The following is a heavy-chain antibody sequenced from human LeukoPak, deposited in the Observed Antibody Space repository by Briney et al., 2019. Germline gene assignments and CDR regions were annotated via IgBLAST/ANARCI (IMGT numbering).Heavy chain of an antibody. CDR2: ISYDGSNK. CDR1: GFTFSNYA. V-gene: IGHV3-30*04. CDR3: AREGQLVQKFDY. D-gene: IGHD6-6*01. Sequence: GGSLRLSCAASGFTFSNYAMHWVRQAPGKGLEWVAVISYDGSNKYYADSVKGRFTISRDNSKNTLYLQMNSLRAEDTAVYYCAREGQLVQKFDYWGQGTLVTVSS. J-gene: IGHJ4*02.